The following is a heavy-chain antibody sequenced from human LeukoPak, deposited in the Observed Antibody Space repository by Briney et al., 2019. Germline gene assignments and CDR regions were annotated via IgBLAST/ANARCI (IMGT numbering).Heavy chain of an antibody. Sequence: SETLSLTCTGSVGSISSSSYYWGGIRQPPGKGVEWIGSIYYSGSTYYSPSLKSLITISVNTSKNLYALRLSSVTAAVPAVYYCARHTVWLQSHLDYWGQGTLVTVSS. J-gene: IGHJ4*02. V-gene: IGHV4-39*01. CDR2: IYYSGST. CDR3: ARHTVWLQSHLDY. CDR1: VGSISSSSYY. D-gene: IGHD5-24*01.